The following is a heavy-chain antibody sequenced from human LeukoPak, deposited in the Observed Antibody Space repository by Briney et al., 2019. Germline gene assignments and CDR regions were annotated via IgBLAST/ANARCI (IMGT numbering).Heavy chain of an antibody. V-gene: IGHV4-34*01. J-gene: IGHJ3*02. CDR3: ARQIWSGYGRRDAFDI. Sequence: SETLSLTCAVYGGSFSGYYWSWIRQPPGKGLEWIGEINHSGSTNYNPSLKSRVTISVDTSKNQFSLKLSSVTAADTAVYYCARQIWSGYGRRDAFDIWGQGTMVTVSS. CDR2: INHSGST. D-gene: IGHD3-3*01. CDR1: GGSFSGYY.